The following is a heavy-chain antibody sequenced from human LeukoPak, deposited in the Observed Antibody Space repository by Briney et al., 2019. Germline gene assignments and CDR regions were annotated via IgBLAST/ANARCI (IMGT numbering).Heavy chain of an antibody. Sequence: SETLSLTCTVSCGSISSSSYYWGWIRQPPGKGLEWIWNVYDSGSTHSNPSRRSRVTIYADTSKNQFPRNLSSVVAADSAGYCRARHTRPGYRGSENAFDIWGEGTMVTVSS. CDR2: VYDSGST. J-gene: IGHJ3*02. CDR1: CGSISSSSYY. V-gene: IGHV4-39*01. CDR3: ARHTRPGYRGSENAFDI. D-gene: IGHD5-12*01.